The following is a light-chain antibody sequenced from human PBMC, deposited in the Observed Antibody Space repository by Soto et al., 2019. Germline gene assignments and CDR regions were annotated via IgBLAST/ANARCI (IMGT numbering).Light chain of an antibody. CDR1: QSIRSW. CDR2: DAS. V-gene: IGKV1-5*01. CDR3: QQYNSHSYS. J-gene: IGKJ2*03. Sequence: DIQMTQSPSTLSASVGDRVTITCRASQSIRSWLAWYQQKPGKAPKLLIYDASSLERGVPSRFSSSGSGTEFTLTISSLQPDEFATYYCQQYNSHSYSFGQGTKLEIK.